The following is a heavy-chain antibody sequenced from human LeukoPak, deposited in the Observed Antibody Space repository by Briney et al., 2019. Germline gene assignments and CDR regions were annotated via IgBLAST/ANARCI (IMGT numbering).Heavy chain of an antibody. D-gene: IGHD4-11*01. CDR1: GFTVSSNY. J-gene: IGHJ5*01. V-gene: IGHV3-53*01. CDR2: IYSGGST. CDR3: ARGSDSNYWFDS. Sequence: GGSLRLSCAASGFTVSSNYMSWVRQAPRKGLGLGSVIYSGGSTYYADSVKGRFTISRDNSKNTLYLQMNSLRAEDTAVYYCARGSDSNYWFDSWGQGTLVTVPS.